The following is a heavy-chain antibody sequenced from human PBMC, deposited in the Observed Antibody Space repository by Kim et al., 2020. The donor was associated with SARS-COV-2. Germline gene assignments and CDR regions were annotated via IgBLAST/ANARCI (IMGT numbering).Heavy chain of an antibody. CDR3: AKDRLGAVGCRFSLSALDS. Sequence: GGSLRLSCAASGFTFSRYGIHWVRRAPGKGLEWVAVISYDGSNNYYADSVKGRFTISRDNSKNTMYLQMNSLSAEDTAVYYCAKDRLGAVGCRFSLSALDSWGQGTLVTVSS. J-gene: IGHJ5*01. V-gene: IGHV3-30*18. D-gene: IGHD1-26*01. CDR1: GFTFSRYG. CDR2: ISYDGSNN.